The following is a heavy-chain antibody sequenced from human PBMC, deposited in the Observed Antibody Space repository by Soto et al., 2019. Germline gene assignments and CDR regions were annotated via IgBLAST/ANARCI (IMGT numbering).Heavy chain of an antibody. V-gene: IGHV3-30*04. J-gene: IGHJ4*02. CDR2: ISKDGNSK. Sequence: QVQVVESGGGVVQPGRSLRLSCAASGFIFSRYAIHWVRQAPGKGLEWLAVISKDGNSKYYLDSVKGRFTISRDNSKNTVHLEMNSLRDEDTALYYCARSRNGAVADSFDFWGQGTLVTVSS. CDR1: GFIFSRYA. D-gene: IGHD2-8*01. CDR3: ARSRNGAVADSFDF.